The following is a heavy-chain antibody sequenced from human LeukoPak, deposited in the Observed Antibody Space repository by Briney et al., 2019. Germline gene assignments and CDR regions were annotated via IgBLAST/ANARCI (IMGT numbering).Heavy chain of an antibody. J-gene: IGHJ4*02. D-gene: IGHD3-3*01. Sequence: GASVKVSCKASGYTFTGYYIHWVRQAPGQGLEWMGWINPNSGGTNYAQNFQGRVTMTRDTSISTAYMELRRLRSDDTAVYYCASGGFLEWLLIHYWGQGTLVTVSS. CDR3: ASGGFLEWLLIHY. CDR2: INPNSGGT. V-gene: IGHV1-2*02. CDR1: GYTFTGYY.